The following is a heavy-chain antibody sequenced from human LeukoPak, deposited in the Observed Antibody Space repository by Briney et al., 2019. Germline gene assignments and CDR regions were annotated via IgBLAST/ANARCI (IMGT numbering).Heavy chain of an antibody. D-gene: IGHD3-10*01. CDR2: IIPIFGTA. CDR3: ARSSVASGRGYFDY. J-gene: IGHJ4*02. CDR1: GGTFSTYV. V-gene: IGHV1-69*13. Sequence: ASVKVSCKASGGTFSTYVISWVRQAPGQGLEWMGGIIPIFGTANYAQKFQGRVTITADESTSTAYMELSSLRSEDTAMYYCARSSVASGRGYFDYWGQGILVTVSS.